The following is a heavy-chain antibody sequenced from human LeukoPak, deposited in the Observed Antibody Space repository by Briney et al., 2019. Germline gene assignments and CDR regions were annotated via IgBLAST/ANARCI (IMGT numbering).Heavy chain of an antibody. CDR2: IHTSGST. J-gene: IGHJ4*02. CDR1: GGSISSSGYY. Sequence: SETLSLTCTVSGGSISSSGYYWGWIRQPPGKGLEWIGRIHTSGSTNYNPSLKSRVTMSVDTSKNQFSLKLSSVTAADTAVYYCARDTYYYGSGSYYFDYWGQGTLVTVSS. V-gene: IGHV4-39*07. CDR3: ARDTYYYGSGSYYFDY. D-gene: IGHD3-10*01.